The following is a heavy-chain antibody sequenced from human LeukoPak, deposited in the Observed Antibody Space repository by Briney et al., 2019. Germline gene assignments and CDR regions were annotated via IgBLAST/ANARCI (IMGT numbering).Heavy chain of an antibody. Sequence: PSETLSLTCTVSVGSISSYYWSWIRQPAGKGLEWIGRVYSDGRNYNPSLESRVTMSVDMPKNYFSLKLNSVTAADTAVYYCARGIYGDYGLGYWGQGILVTVSS. J-gene: IGHJ4*02. V-gene: IGHV4-4*07. D-gene: IGHD4-17*01. CDR3: ARGIYGDYGLGY. CDR1: VGSISSYY. CDR2: VYSDGR.